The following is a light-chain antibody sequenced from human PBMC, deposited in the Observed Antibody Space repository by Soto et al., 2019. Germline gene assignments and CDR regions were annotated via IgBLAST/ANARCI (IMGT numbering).Light chain of an antibody. CDR2: AAS. CDR3: QQYDASPIT. V-gene: IGKV3-20*01. Sequence: EIVLTQSPGILSLSPGERVTLSCRASQSVSSSFLAWYQQKPGQAPRLLFYAASTRATGVPDRFSGSGSETDFSLTISRLEPEDFAIYYCQQYDASPITFGQGTKVDIK. J-gene: IGKJ1*01. CDR1: QSVSSSF.